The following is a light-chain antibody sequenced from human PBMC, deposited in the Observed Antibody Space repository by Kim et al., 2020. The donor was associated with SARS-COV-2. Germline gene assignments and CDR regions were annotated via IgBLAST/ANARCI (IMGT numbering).Light chain of an antibody. CDR3: QVWDSSSDHVV. CDR1: NIGSKS. V-gene: IGLV3-21*04. CDR2: YDS. J-gene: IGLJ2*01. Sequence: ATGKTARITCGGNNIGSKSVHWYQQKPGQAPVLVIYYDSDRPSGIPERFSGSNSGNTATLTISRVEAGDEADYYCQVWDSSSDHVVFGGGTKVTVL.